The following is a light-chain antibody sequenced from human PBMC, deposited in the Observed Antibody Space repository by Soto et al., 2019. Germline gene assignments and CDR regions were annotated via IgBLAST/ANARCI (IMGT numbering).Light chain of an antibody. CDR2: GAS. CDR3: QQYNTWLWT. CDR1: QSVNAN. V-gene: IGKV3-15*01. Sequence: EVVMTQSPATLSVSPGERATLSCRASQSVNANLAWYQQKPGQAPRLLIHGASTRATGIPARFSGRGFGTDFILTISSLQSEDFAVYYCQQYNTWLWTFGQGTKVEIK. J-gene: IGKJ1*01.